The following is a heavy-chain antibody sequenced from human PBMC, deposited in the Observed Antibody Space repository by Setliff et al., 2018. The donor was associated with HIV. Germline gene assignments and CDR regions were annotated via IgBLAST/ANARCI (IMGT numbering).Heavy chain of an antibody. V-gene: IGHV1-18*01. J-gene: IGHJ6*03. D-gene: IGHD2-8*01. CDR1: GYSLSTYA. Sequence: GASVKVSCKASGYSLSTYAISWVRQAPGQGLEWMGWIVPNNGNRNFAQKFRGRVTMTTDISTNTAYMEVRSLSFDDTAVYYCVRLTADRTNYYYYMDVWGKGTTVTVSS. CDR3: VRLTADRTNYYYYMDV. CDR2: IVPNNGNR.